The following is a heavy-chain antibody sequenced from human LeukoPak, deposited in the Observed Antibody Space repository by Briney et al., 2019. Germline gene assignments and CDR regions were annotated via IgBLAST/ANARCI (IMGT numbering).Heavy chain of an antibody. V-gene: IGHV3-66*01. D-gene: IGHD3-22*01. CDR1: GFTASSNY. Sequence: GGSLRLSCAASGFTASSNYMSWVRQAPGKGLEWVSVIYSGGSTYYADSVKGRFTISRDNSKNTLYLQMNSLRAEDTAVYYCARYYYDSSGYYAAYYFDYWGQGTLVTVSS. CDR3: ARYYYDSSGYYAAYYFDY. J-gene: IGHJ4*02. CDR2: IYSGGST.